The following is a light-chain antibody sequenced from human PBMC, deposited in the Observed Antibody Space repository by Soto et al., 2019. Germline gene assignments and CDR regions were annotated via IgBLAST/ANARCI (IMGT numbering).Light chain of an antibody. CDR2: GAS. J-gene: IGKJ2*01. CDR3: QQYGSSPVYT. Sequence: EIVLTQSPGTLSLSPGERATLSCRASQSASSNYLAWYQQKPGQAPRLLIYGASTRATVLPDRFSGSGSGTDFTLSISRLEPEDFAVYYCQQYGSSPVYTFGQGTKLEIK. V-gene: IGKV3-20*01. CDR1: QSASSNY.